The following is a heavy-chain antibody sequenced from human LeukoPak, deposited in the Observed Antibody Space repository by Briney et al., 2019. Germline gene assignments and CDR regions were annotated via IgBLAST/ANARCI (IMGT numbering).Heavy chain of an antibody. CDR2: IMEDGSEK. Sequence: GGSLRLSCAVSGLTLSRYWMTWVRPAPGKGLGWVANIMEDGSEKYYVDSVKGRCTISIDNAKNSMYLQMNSLRVEDTAVYYCARDTPGKYYDDSDYYSWGQGTLVTVSS. V-gene: IGHV3-7*01. CDR1: GLTLSRYW. CDR3: ARDTPGKYYDDSDYYS. D-gene: IGHD3-22*01. J-gene: IGHJ5*02.